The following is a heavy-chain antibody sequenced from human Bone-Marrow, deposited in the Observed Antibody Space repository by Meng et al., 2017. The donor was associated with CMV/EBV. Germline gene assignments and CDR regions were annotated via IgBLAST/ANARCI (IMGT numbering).Heavy chain of an antibody. D-gene: IGHD6-13*01. J-gene: IGHJ4*02. CDR1: GGTFSSYT. Sequence: SVKVSCKASGGTFSSYTISWVRQAPGQGLEWMGRIIPILGIANYAQKFQGRVTITADKSTSTAYMELSSLRSEDTAVYYCARGHRGIAAAEGSYWGQRTLVTVSS. CDR3: ARGHRGIAAAEGSY. V-gene: IGHV1-69*02. CDR2: IIPILGIA.